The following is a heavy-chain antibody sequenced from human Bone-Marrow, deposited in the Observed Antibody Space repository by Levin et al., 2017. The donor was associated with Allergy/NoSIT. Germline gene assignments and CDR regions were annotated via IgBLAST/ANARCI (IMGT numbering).Heavy chain of an antibody. Sequence: GGSLRLSCAASGFAFDDYVMHWVRLAPGKGLEWISFITWAGGDTYYADSVQGRFTISRDNGKKSLYLEMNSLRPEDTALYYCVKDIMSGSFGSFDLWGQGTMVTVAS. CDR3: VKDIMSGSFGSFDL. CDR1: GFAFDDYV. D-gene: IGHD1-26*01. V-gene: IGHV3-43D*04. CDR2: ITWAGGDT. J-gene: IGHJ3*01.